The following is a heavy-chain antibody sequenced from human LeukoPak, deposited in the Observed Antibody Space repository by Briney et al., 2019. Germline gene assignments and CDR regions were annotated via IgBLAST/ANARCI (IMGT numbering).Heavy chain of an antibody. J-gene: IGHJ4*02. CDR1: GYTFITYY. Sequence: GASVKVSCKASGYTFITYYIHWVRQAPGRGLEWMGVISPSGGATTYAQKFQGRVTMTGDTSTSTVYMELSSLRSEDTAVYYCARSRLLLDYWGQGTLVTVSS. D-gene: IGHD2-21*02. CDR2: ISPSGGAT. V-gene: IGHV1-46*01. CDR3: ARSRLLLDY.